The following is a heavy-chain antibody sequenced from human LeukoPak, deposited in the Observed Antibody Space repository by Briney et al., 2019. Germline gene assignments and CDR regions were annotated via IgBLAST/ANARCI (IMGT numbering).Heavy chain of an antibody. CDR1: GFTFRNYA. D-gene: IGHD3-9*01. CDR2: ILGSCAST. CDR3: VNGGDYDVLTNYYVPDY. J-gene: IGHJ4*02. V-gene: IGHV3-23*01. Sequence: GASLRLSRAASGFTFRNYALRWVRQAPGKGLEGVSAILGSCASTYYADSVKGRFTISRDNSKNTLYLQMNSLRAEDTAVYYCVNGGDYDVLTNYYVPDYWGQGSLVTVSS.